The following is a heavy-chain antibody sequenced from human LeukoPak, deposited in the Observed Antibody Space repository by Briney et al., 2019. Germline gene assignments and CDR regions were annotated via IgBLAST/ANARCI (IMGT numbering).Heavy chain of an antibody. J-gene: IGHJ4*02. CDR3: ARQLRARPSVVVPAASLGY. CDR1: RATFTSYA. D-gene: IGHD2-2*01. Sequence: GASVKASCKASRATFTSYAISWVRQAPGHGLEWMGGIIPLFGTAKCEQKFQGRATMTGDESTSTAYMELISLRSEDTAVYYCARQLRARPSVVVPAASLGYWGQGTLVTVSS. V-gene: IGHV1-69*13. CDR2: IIPLFGTA.